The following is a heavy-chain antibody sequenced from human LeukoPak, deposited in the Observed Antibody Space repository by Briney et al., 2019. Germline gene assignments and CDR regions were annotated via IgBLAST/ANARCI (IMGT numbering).Heavy chain of an antibody. J-gene: IGHJ4*02. Sequence: SETLSLTCTVSGGSISSYYWSWIRQPPGKGLKWIGYIYYSGSTSYSPSLRSRVTISVDTSKNQFSLKLSSVTAADTAVYYCATTTIRLGYWGQGTLVTVSS. CDR1: GGSISSYY. CDR2: IYYSGST. D-gene: IGHD1-26*01. V-gene: IGHV4-59*12. CDR3: ATTTIRLGY.